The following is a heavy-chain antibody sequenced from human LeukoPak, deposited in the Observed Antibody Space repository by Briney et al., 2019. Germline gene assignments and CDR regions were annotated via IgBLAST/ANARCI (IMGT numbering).Heavy chain of an antibody. Sequence: GRSLRLSCAASGFTFSRYGMHWVRQAPGKGLEWVAVIWYDGSNRQYVDSVKGRFTISRDNSENTLYLQMNSLRADDTAVYYCARDFGFSPSSGYSFDFWGQGTLVTVSS. J-gene: IGHJ4*02. CDR2: IWYDGSNR. V-gene: IGHV3-33*01. D-gene: IGHD3-22*01. CDR1: GFTFSRYG. CDR3: ARDFGFSPSSGYSFDF.